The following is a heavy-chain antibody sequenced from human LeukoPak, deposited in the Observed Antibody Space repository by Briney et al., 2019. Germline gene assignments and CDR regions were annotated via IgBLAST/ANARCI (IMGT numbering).Heavy chain of an antibody. CDR2: ISYDGSNK. CDR3: AKDSSGWYVY. J-gene: IGHJ4*02. V-gene: IGHV3-30*18. D-gene: IGHD6-19*01. Sequence: PGGSLRLSCAASGFTFSSYGMPWVRQAPGKGLEWVAVISYDGSNKYYADSVKGRFTISRDNSKDTLYLQMNSLRAEDTAVYYCAKDSSGWYVYWGQGTLVTVSS. CDR1: GFTFSSYG.